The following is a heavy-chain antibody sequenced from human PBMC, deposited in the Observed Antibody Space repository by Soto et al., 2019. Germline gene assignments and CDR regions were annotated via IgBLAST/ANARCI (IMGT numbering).Heavy chain of an antibody. J-gene: IGHJ4*02. D-gene: IGHD2-15*01. CDR1: GFTFDDYA. CDR2: ISWNSGSI. CDR3: AKGGACSGGSCYRYYFDY. Sequence: EVQLVESGGGLVQPGRSLRLSCAASGFTFDDYAMHWVRQAPGKGLEWVSGISWNSGSIGYADSVKGRFTISRDNAKNSLYLQMNSLRAEDTALYYCAKGGACSGGSCYRYYFDYWGQGTLVTVSS. V-gene: IGHV3-9*01.